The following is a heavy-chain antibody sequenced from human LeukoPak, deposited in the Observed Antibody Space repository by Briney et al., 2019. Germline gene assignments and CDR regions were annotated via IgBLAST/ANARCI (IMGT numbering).Heavy chain of an antibody. J-gene: IGHJ2*01. CDR1: GFTFSDYY. CDR2: INSDGSST. Sequence: GGSLRLSCAASGFTFSDYYMSWIRQAPGKGLVWVSRINSDGSSTSYADSVKGRFTISRDNAKNSLYLQMNSLRAEDTAVYYCVTTWGAHYWYFDLWGRGALVTVSS. D-gene: IGHD1-26*01. V-gene: IGHV3-74*01. CDR3: VTTWGAHYWYFDL.